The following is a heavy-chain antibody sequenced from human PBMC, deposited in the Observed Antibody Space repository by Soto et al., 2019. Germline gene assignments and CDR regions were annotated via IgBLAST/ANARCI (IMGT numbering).Heavy chain of an antibody. CDR1: GYTFTDYA. J-gene: IGHJ4*02. CDR3: ARDLYGDYIFDS. CDR2: IAGTGNT. V-gene: IGHV1-3*01. D-gene: IGHD4-17*01. Sequence: QVQLVQSGPEVKRPGASVTLSCKASGYTFTDYALHWVRRAPGQGLEWLGWIAGTGNTKYSQKLQGRVTITRDTAATTAYMELRSLTSEDTAVYYCARDLYGDYIFDSCGQGVLVTVSS.